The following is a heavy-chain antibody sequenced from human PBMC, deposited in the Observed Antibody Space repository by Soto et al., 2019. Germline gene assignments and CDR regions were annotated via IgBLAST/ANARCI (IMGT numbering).Heavy chain of an antibody. V-gene: IGHV5-51*01. CDR2: IYPGDSDT. CDR3: ARFPIYDSSGYYRGYYGMDG. J-gene: IGHJ6*02. CDR1: GYSFTSYW. Sequence: PGESLKISCKGFGYSFTSYWIGWVRQMPGKGLEWMGIIYPGDSDTRYSPSFQGQVTISADKSISTDYLQWSSLKASDTAMYYCARFPIYDSSGYYRGYYGMDGWVQGPTVTVAS. D-gene: IGHD3-22*01.